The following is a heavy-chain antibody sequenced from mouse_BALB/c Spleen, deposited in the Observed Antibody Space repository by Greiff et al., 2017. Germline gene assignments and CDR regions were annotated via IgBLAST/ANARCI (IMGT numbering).Heavy chain of an antibody. CDR3: TRALTGFAY. Sequence: EVQGVESGGGLVQPGGSMKLSCVASGFTFSNYWMNWVRQSPEKGLEWVAEIRLKSNNYATHYAESVKGRFTISRDDSKSSVYLQMNNLRAEDTGIYYCTRALTGFAYWGQGTLVTVSA. CDR1: GFTFSNYW. D-gene: IGHD4-1*01. V-gene: IGHV6-6*02. J-gene: IGHJ3*01. CDR2: IRLKSNNYAT.